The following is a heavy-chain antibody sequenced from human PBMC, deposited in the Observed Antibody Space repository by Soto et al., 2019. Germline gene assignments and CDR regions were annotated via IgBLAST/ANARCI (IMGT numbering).Heavy chain of an antibody. CDR2: IDPSDSYT. D-gene: IGHD3-10*01. J-gene: IGHJ6*04. V-gene: IGHV5-10-1*01. CDR3: ARGRFGELHYGMDV. CDR1: GYSFTSYW. Sequence: PGESLKISCKGSGYSFTSYWISWVRQMPGKGLEWMGRIDPSDSYTNYSPSLRGHVTISADKSISTAYLQWSSLKASDTAMYYCARGRFGELHYGMDVWGKGITVTVSS.